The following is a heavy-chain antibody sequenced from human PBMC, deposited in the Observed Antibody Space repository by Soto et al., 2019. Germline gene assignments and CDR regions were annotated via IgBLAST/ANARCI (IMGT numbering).Heavy chain of an antibody. CDR1: GFTVSSNY. D-gene: IGHD6-13*01. V-gene: IGHV3-53*01. CDR2: IYSGGST. Sequence: GGSLRLSCAASGFTVSSNYMSWVRQAPGKGLEWVSVIYSGGSTYYADSVKGRFTISRDNSKNTLYLQMNSLRAEDTAVYYCARDKTPYRSSWLKWFDPWGQGTLVTVSS. J-gene: IGHJ5*02. CDR3: ARDKTPYRSSWLKWFDP.